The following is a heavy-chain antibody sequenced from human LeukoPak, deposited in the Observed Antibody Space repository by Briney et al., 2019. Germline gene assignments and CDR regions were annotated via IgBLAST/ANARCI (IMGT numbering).Heavy chain of an antibody. J-gene: IGHJ4*02. Sequence: SETLSLTCTVSGGSINSHYWSWIRQPPGKGLEWIGDIYYSGSTKYNPSLKSRVTISVYTSKNHLSLKLTSVLAADTAIYYCVSRDNTGWNYFDYWGQGILVTVSS. CDR1: GGSINSHY. CDR3: VSRDNTGWNYFDY. D-gene: IGHD6-19*01. V-gene: IGHV4-59*08. CDR2: IYYSGST.